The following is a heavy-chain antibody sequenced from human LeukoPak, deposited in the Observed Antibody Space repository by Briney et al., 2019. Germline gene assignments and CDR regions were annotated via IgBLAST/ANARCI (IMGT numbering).Heavy chain of an antibody. V-gene: IGHV3-48*03. Sequence: GGSLRLSCAASGFTFSSYEMNWVRQAPGKGLEWVSYISSSGSTIYYADSVKGRFTISRDNAKNTLFLQMDSLRAEDTAVYYCARDRAAADPWGQGTLVTVSS. CDR1: GFTFSSYE. CDR3: ARDRAAADP. CDR2: ISSSGSTI. J-gene: IGHJ5*02. D-gene: IGHD6-13*01.